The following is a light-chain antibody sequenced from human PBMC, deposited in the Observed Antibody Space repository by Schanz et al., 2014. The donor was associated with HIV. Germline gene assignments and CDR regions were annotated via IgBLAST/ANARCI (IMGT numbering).Light chain of an antibody. Sequence: QSALTQPRSVSGSPGQSVTISCSGSRSDVGGYDRVSWYQQRPGEAPNVIIYDVSKRPSGVPDRFSGSKSGNTASLTVSGLQAEDEGDYYCSSYVDTYSVIFGGGTKLTVL. CDR2: DVS. J-gene: IGLJ2*01. CDR1: RSDVGGYDR. CDR3: SSYVDTYSVI. V-gene: IGLV2-11*01.